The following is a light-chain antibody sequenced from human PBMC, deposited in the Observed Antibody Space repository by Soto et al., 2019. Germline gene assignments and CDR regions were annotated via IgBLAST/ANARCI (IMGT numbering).Light chain of an antibody. J-gene: IGLJ1*01. CDR2: DNS. CDR1: SSNIGAGYD. Sequence: QSVLTQPPSVSGAPGQRVTISCTGSSSNIGAGYDVHWYQHLPGTAPKLLIYDNSKRPSGVPDRFSGSKSGTSASLAITGLQAEDEADYYCQSYDSSLSAPYVFGTGTKVTVL. CDR3: QSYDSSLSAPYV. V-gene: IGLV1-40*01.